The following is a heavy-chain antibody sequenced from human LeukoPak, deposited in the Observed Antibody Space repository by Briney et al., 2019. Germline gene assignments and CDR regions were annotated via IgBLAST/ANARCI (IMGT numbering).Heavy chain of an antibody. V-gene: IGHV3-30*04. CDR1: GFTFSSYA. D-gene: IGHD3-10*01. CDR3: ARTRDYYGSGSYYNDAFDI. Sequence: GGSLRLSCAASGFTFSSYAMHWVRRAPGKGLEWVAVISYDGSNKYYADSVKGRFTISRDNSKNTLYLQMNSLRAEDTAVYYCARTRDYYGSGSYYNDAFDIWGQGTMATVSS. J-gene: IGHJ3*02. CDR2: ISYDGSNK.